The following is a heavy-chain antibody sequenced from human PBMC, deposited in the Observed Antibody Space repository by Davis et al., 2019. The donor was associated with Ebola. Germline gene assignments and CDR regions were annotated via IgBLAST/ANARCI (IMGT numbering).Heavy chain of an antibody. J-gene: IGHJ4*02. D-gene: IGHD5-12*01. V-gene: IGHV1-18*01. CDR2: ISAYNGNT. CDR1: GCTFSSYA. Sequence: ASVKVSCKASGCTFSSYAISWVRQAPGQGLEWMGWISAYNGNTNYAQKLQGRVTMTTDTSTSTAYMELRSLSSDDTAVYYCARERYSGYDDFDYWGQGTLVTVSS. CDR3: ARERYSGYDDFDY.